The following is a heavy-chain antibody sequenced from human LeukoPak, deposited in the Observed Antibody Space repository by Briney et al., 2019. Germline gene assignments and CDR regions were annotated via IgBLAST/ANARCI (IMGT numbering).Heavy chain of an antibody. V-gene: IGHV4-31*03. CDR1: GGSISSGAYY. Sequence: PSETLSLTCTVSGGSISSGAYYWSWIRQHPGKGLEWIGYIYYGGSTYYNPSLKSRVTISIDTSKNQFSLNLSSVTAADTAVYYCARAQYSSSYFDYWGQGTLVTVSS. CDR3: ARAQYSSSYFDY. CDR2: IYYGGST. J-gene: IGHJ4*02. D-gene: IGHD6-6*01.